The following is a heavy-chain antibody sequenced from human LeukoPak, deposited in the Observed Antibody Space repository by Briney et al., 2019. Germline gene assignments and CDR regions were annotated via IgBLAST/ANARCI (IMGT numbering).Heavy chain of an antibody. Sequence: GGSLRLSCAASGFTFSSYAMSWVRQAPGKGLEWVAVIWYDGSNKYYADSVKGRFTISRDNSKNTLYLQMNSLRAEDTAVYYCAKPTRGSGGSFLIDFWGQGTLVTVSS. CDR3: AKPTRGSGGSFLIDF. CDR1: GFTFSSYA. D-gene: IGHD2-15*01. V-gene: IGHV3-33*06. CDR2: IWYDGSNK. J-gene: IGHJ4*02.